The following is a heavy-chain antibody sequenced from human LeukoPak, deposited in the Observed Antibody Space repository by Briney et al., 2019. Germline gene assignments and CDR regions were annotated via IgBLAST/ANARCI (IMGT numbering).Heavy chain of an antibody. J-gene: IGHJ6*02. CDR1: GFTFRDYA. Sequence: TGGSLRLSCTASGFTFRDYAMSWVRQAPGKGLEWVGFIRSKAYGGTTEYAASVKGRFTISRDDSKSIAYLQMNSLKTEDTAVYYCTIVVVPAAIGFLYGMDVWGQGTTVTVSS. V-gene: IGHV3-49*04. D-gene: IGHD2-2*01. CDR2: IRSKAYGGTT. CDR3: TIVVVPAAIGFLYGMDV.